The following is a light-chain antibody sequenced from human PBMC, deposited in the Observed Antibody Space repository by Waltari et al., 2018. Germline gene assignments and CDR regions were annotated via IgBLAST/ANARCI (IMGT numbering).Light chain of an antibody. CDR3: QAWDTNTGVV. CDR2: QDT. V-gene: IGLV3-1*01. J-gene: IGLJ2*01. CDR1: KLGNTY. Sequence: SYELTQPPSVSVSPGQTASITCSGNKLGNTYSSWYQQMPGQSPVVVIYQDTKRPSGIPERFSGSNSGNTATLTISGTQAMDEADYYCQAWDTNTGVVFGGGTKLTVL.